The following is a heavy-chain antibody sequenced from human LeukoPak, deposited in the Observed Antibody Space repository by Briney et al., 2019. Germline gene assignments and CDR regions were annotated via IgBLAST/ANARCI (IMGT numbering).Heavy chain of an antibody. CDR3: ARGRGYSYGPYFDY. Sequence: SVKVSCKASGDTFSSYAISWVRQAPGQGLEWMGGIIPIFGTANYAQKFQGRVTITADKSTSTAYMELSSLRSEDTAVYYCARGRGYSYGPYFDYWGQGTLVTVSS. CDR2: IIPIFGTA. V-gene: IGHV1-69*06. CDR1: GDTFSSYA. D-gene: IGHD5-18*01. J-gene: IGHJ4*01.